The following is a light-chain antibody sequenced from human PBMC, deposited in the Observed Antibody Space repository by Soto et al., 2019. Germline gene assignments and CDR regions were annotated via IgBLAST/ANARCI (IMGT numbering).Light chain of an antibody. CDR1: QGIASY. CDR2: AAS. J-gene: IGKJ1*01. V-gene: IGKV1-9*01. CDR3: QQYNSYWT. Sequence: IQLTQSPSSLSASVGDRVTITCRASQGIASYLAWYQQKPGRAPKLLIYAASTLQTGVPSRFSGSGSGTDFTLTISSLQPEDFATYYCQQYNSYWTFGQGTKVDIK.